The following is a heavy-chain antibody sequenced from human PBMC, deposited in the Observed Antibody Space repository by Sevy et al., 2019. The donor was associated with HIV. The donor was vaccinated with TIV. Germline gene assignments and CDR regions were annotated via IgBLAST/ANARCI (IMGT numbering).Heavy chain of an antibody. CDR1: GGSISSSSYY. CDR3: ARLDFWSGYPYFDY. J-gene: IGHJ4*02. CDR2: IYYSGST. V-gene: IGHV4-39*01. D-gene: IGHD3-3*01. Sequence: SQTLSLTCTVSGGSISSSSYYWGWIRQPPGKGLECFGSIYYSGSTYYNPSLKSRVTISVDTSKNQISLKLSSVTAADTAVYYCARLDFWSGYPYFDYSGQGTLVTVSS.